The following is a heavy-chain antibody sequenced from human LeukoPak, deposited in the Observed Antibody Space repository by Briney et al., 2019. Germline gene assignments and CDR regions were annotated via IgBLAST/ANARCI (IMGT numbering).Heavy chain of an antibody. CDR3: ARVPIFGPGCYYYGMDV. Sequence: SETLSLTCTVSGGSISSYYWSWLRQPPGKGLEWIGYIYYSGSTNYNPSLKSRVTISVDTSKNQFSLKLSSVTAADTAVYYCARVPIFGPGCYYYGMDVWGQGTTVTVSS. D-gene: IGHD3-3*01. CDR2: IYYSGST. J-gene: IGHJ6*02. V-gene: IGHV4-59*01. CDR1: GGSISSYY.